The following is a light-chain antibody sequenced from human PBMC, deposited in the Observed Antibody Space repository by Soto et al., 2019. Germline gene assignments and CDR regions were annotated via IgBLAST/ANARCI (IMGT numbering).Light chain of an antibody. CDR2: VAS. J-gene: IGKJ1*01. Sequence: IQLTQSPSSLSASAGDRVTITCRASQGIAGYLAWYQQKPGKAPKLLIYVASTLQSGVPSRFSGSGSGTEFTLTISSLQPDDFATYYCQQYNSYSFGQGTKVDI. CDR1: QGIAGY. CDR3: QQYNSYS. V-gene: IGKV1-9*01.